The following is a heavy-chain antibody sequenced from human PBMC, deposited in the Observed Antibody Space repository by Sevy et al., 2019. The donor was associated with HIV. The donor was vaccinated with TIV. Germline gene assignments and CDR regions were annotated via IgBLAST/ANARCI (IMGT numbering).Heavy chain of an antibody. CDR1: GFTFSSYA. V-gene: IGHV3-30*04. J-gene: IGHJ6*02. CDR2: PSYDGSNK. CDR3: ARDLPMWGGNSGSNYYYYGMDV. D-gene: IGHD2-21*02. Sequence: GGSLRLSCAASGFTFSSYAMHWVRRAPGKGLEWVAAPSYDGSNKDYADSVKGRFTISRDNSKNTLYLQMNSLRAEDTAVYYCARDLPMWGGNSGSNYYYYGMDVWGQGTTVTVSS.